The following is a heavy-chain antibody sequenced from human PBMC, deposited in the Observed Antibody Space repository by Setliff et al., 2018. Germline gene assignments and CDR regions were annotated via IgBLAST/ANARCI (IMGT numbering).Heavy chain of an antibody. J-gene: IGHJ4*02. Sequence: SETLSLTCTVSGGSISSSSYYWGWIRQPPGKGLEWIGSIYYSGSTYYNPSLKSRVTISADTSKNQFSLKLSSVTAADTAVYYCARRETYYNFWSGYFDYWARERWSPSPQ. D-gene: IGHD3-3*01. V-gene: IGHV4-39*07. CDR2: IYYSGST. CDR1: GGSISSSSYY. CDR3: ARRETYYNFWSGYFDY.